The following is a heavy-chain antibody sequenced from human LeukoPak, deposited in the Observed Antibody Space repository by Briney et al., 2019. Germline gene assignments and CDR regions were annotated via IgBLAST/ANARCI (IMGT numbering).Heavy chain of an antibody. J-gene: IGHJ4*02. Sequence: PGGSLRLSCAASGFTFSSYWMSWVRQAPGKGLEWVANIKQDGSEKYYVDSVKGRFTISRDNAKNSLYLQMNSLRAEDTAVYYCVRDFQLLWFGEYYFDYWGQGTLVTVSS. CDR1: GFTFSSYW. V-gene: IGHV3-7*01. CDR3: VRDFQLLWFGEYYFDY. D-gene: IGHD3-10*01. CDR2: IKQDGSEK.